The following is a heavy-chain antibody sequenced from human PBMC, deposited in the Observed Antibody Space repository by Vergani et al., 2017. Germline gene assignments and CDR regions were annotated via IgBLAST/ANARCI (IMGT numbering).Heavy chain of an antibody. J-gene: IGHJ4*02. D-gene: IGHD4-17*01. CDR1: GYSFTSYW. V-gene: IGHV5-10-1*03. CDR3: ARTIVAKYGDYVRGFDY. Sequence: EVQLVPSGAEVKKPGESLRISCKGSGYSFTSYWISWVRQMPGKGLEWMGRIDPSDSYTNYSPSFQGHVTISADKSISTAYLQWSSLKASDTAMYYCARTIVAKYGDYVRGFDYWGQGTLVTVSS. CDR2: IDPSDSYT.